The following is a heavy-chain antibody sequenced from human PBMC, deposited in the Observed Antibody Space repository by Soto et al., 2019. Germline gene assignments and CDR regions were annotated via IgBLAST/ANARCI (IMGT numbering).Heavy chain of an antibody. CDR3: ARDIGDIVVVVAATRPMDV. CDR1: GVTFSSYA. CDR2: IIPIFGTA. Sequence: ASVKVSCKASGVTFSSYAISWVRQAPGQGLEWMGGIIPIFGTANYAQKFQGRVTITADESTSTAYMELSSLRSEDTAVYYCARDIGDIVVVVAATRPMDVWGQGTTVTVSS. J-gene: IGHJ6*02. D-gene: IGHD2-15*01. V-gene: IGHV1-69*13.